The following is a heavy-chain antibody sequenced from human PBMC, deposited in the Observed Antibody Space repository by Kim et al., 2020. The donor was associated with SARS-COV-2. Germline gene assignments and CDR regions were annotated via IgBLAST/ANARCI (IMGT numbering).Heavy chain of an antibody. CDR2: ISTYNGNT. CDR3: ARDHSSSSGQSGFDP. Sequence: ASVKVSCKASGYTFSTYGINWVRQAPGQGLEWMGWISTYNGNTNYAQKLQGRVTLTTNTSTRTAYVELRTLTSDDTAVYYCARDHSSSSGQSGFDPWGQGTLVTVSS. CDR1: GYTFSTYG. D-gene: IGHD6-6*01. J-gene: IGHJ5*02. V-gene: IGHV1-18*01.